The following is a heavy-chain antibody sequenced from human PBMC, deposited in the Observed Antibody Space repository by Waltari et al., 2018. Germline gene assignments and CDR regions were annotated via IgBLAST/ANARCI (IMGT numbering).Heavy chain of an antibody. CDR3: ARGLIVVVPAAIPFFDY. V-gene: IGHV4-34*01. J-gene: IGHJ4*02. D-gene: IGHD2-2*01. Sequence: QVQLQQWGAGLLKPSETLSLPCAVFGGSFRGYSWTWIRKPPGKGLEWIGEINHSGSTNYNPSLKSRVTISVDTSKNQFSLKLSSVTAADTAVYYCARGLIVVVPAAIPFFDYWGQGTLVTVSS. CDR1: GGSFRGYS. CDR2: INHSGST.